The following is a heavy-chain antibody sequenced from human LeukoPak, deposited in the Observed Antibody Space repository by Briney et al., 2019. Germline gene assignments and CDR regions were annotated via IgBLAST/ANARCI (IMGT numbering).Heavy chain of an antibody. CDR1: GGTFSTYA. V-gene: IGHV1-69*04. J-gene: IGHJ6*02. Sequence: ASVKVSCKASGGTFSTYAVSWVRQAPGRGLEWMGRIIPILAITNYAQKFQGRVTITADKSTSTAYMELSSLRSEDTAVYYCARAIALHGLDVWGQGTTVTVSS. CDR2: IIPILAIT. CDR3: ARAIALHGLDV. D-gene: IGHD2-15*01.